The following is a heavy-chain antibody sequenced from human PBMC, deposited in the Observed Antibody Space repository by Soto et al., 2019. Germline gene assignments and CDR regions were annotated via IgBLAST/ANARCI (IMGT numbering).Heavy chain of an antibody. J-gene: IGHJ6*02. CDR2: VSFDSKNK. D-gene: IGHD1-26*01. V-gene: IGHV3-30*18. CDR1: GFSFESYG. Sequence: TGGSLRLSCGGSGFSFESYGMHWVRQAPGKGLEWVATVSFDSKNKYYIDSVEGRFTISRDNSKKMLSLQMTSLRHEDTAVYYYAKESVEATYSYYGTDVSGPGTTVTVSS. CDR3: AKESVEATYSYYGTDV.